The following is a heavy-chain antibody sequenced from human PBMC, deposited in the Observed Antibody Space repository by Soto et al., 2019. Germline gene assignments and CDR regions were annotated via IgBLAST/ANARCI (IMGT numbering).Heavy chain of an antibody. D-gene: IGHD2-21*01. CDR3: AGGGDGYNFGAVY. J-gene: IGHJ4*02. CDR2: INVGNGNT. CDR1: GYTFTYYV. V-gene: IGHV1-3*01. Sequence: ASVKVSCKASGYTFTYYVMHWVRQAPGQRLEWMGGINVGNGNTKYSQKFQGRVTITADESTNTAYMELRSLRSDDTAVYYCAGGGDGYNFGAVYWGQGTPVTLSS.